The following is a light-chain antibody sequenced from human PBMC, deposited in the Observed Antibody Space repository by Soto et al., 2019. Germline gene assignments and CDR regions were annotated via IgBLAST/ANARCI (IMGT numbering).Light chain of an antibody. Sequence: QSVLTQPASVSGSPGQSITISCTGTSSDVGGYNYVSWYQQHPGEAPKLMIYEFSNRPSGVSNRFSGSKSGNTASLTISGLQAEDEADYYCSLYTSSSTPLWVFGGGTKLTVL. J-gene: IGLJ3*02. CDR3: SLYTSSSTPLWV. CDR2: EFS. CDR1: SSDVGGYNY. V-gene: IGLV2-14*01.